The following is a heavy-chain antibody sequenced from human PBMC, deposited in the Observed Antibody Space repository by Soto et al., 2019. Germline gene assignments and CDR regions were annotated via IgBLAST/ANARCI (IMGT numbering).Heavy chain of an antibody. CDR1: GYSFPSYY. J-gene: IGHJ2*01. V-gene: IGHV1-46*01. CDR2: INPSGGST. D-gene: IGHD2-21*02. Sequence: ASVKVSYKASGYSFPSYYRHWVRQAPAQGREWMGVINPSGGSTSYAQKFQGRVTMTRDTSTSTVYMELSSLRSEDTAVYSCARAGDDSAYCGGDCYFRGNWYFDLWGRGTLVTVSS. CDR3: ARAGDDSAYCGGDCYFRGNWYFDL.